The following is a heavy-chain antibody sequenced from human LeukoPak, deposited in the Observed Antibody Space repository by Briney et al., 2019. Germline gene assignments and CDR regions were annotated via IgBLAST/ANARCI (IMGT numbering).Heavy chain of an antibody. V-gene: IGHV1-8*03. CDR2: MNPNRENT. Sequence: ASVKDSCQCCGYTFTNYDINWVRQATGQGLEWMGWMNPNRENTGYAQKFQGRVTITRDTSINTAYMELSSLRSEDSAVYYCARGPAYSNCWASYYYCYSVWGKGTTVTVSP. CDR1: GYTFTNYD. D-gene: IGHD4-11*01. J-gene: IGHJ6*04. CDR3: ARGPAYSNCWASYYYCYSV.